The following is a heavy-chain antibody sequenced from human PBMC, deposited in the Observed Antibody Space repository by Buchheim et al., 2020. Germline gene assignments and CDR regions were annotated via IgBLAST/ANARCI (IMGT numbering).Heavy chain of an antibody. Sequence: EVQLLESGGGLVQPGGSLRLSCAASGFTFSGYAMNWVRQAPGKGLEWVSAISETGDNTHYADPVKGRFPISRDNSKKTLHLHMNSLRVEDTATYYCAKQYLDVPWGQGTL. CDR2: ISETGDNT. D-gene: IGHD1-20*01. CDR3: AKQYLDVP. CDR1: GFTFSGYA. J-gene: IGHJ5*02. V-gene: IGHV3-23*01.